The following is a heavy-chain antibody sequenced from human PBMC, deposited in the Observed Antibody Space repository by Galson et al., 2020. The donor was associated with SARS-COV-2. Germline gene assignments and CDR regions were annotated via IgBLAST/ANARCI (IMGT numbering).Heavy chain of an antibody. Sequence: ASVKVSCKTSGYTFNTFGIGWLRQAPGQGLAWMGWTSAYNSNTNYTKKLQGRVTMTTDTSTDTAYMELRSLRSDDTAVYYCARLEGYCNGASGFSPINYYVVRWGQGSLVTVSS. CDR1: GYTFNTFG. CDR2: TSAYNSNT. J-gene: IGHJ4*02. CDR3: ARLEGYCNGASGFSPINYYVVR. D-gene: IGHD2-15*01. V-gene: IGHV1-18*01.